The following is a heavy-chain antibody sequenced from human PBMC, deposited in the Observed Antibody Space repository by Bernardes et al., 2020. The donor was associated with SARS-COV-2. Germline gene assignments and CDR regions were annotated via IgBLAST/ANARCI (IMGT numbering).Heavy chain of an antibody. J-gene: IGHJ3*01. Sequence: SETLSLTRTVSTGSISSYSWSWIRQPPGKGLDWIGNIYDSGRTTYNPSLKSRVTMSVDTSRSQFTLKLNSVTAADTAVYYCARDTNGFDVWGQGTMVTVSA. V-gene: IGHV4-59*01. CDR3: ARDTNGFDV. CDR2: IYDSGRT. D-gene: IGHD1-1*01. CDR1: TGSISSYS.